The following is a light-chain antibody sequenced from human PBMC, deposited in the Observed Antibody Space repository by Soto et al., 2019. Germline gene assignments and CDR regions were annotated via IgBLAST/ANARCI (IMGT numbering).Light chain of an antibody. CDR1: QSLLHSNGYNY. CDR3: LQTLQTPAT. V-gene: IGKV2-28*01. CDR2: LGS. Sequence: DIVMTQSPLSLPVTPGEPASISCRSSQSLLHSNGYNYLDWYLQKPGQSPQLLIYLGSNRAPGDPARLSGSGSGTDFTLKISRVEAEDVGVYYCLQTLQTPATFGQGTKVEVK. J-gene: IGKJ1*01.